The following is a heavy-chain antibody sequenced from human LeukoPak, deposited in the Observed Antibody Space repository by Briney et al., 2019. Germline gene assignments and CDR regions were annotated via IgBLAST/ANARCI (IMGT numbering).Heavy chain of an antibody. CDR2: ISVDTGNP. J-gene: IGHJ4*02. V-gene: IGHV7-4-1*02. Sequence: ASVKVSCKPYGYTFTRHAINWVRQVPGQGFEWMGWISVDTGNPTYAQGFAGRFVFSLDTSVGTANLQISSLKPEDTAVYYCARDGYEYCSSTSCLDYWGQGTLVTVSS. D-gene: IGHD2-2*01. CDR3: ARDGYEYCSSTSCLDY. CDR1: GYTFTRHA.